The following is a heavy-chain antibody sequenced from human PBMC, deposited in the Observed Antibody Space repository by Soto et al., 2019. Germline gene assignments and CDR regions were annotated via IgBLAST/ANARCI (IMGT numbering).Heavy chain of an antibody. D-gene: IGHD2-2*01. Sequence: EVQVLQSGGGLVQPGGSLRLSCAASGFTFSSYAMSWVRQAPGKGLEWVSVIRGSGDSTYYADSVKGRFTISRDNSKNTLYLQMSSLRAEDTAAYYCAKLPLSMQYFDYWGLGTLVTVSS. V-gene: IGHV3-23*01. CDR1: GFTFSSYA. CDR2: IRGSGDST. J-gene: IGHJ4*02. CDR3: AKLPLSMQYFDY.